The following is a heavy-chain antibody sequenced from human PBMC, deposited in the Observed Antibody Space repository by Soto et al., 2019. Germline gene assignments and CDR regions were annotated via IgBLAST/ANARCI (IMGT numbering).Heavy chain of an antibody. Sequence: EVQLLDSGGGLVQPGGALRLSCSASGFIFSSSAMNWVRQAPGKGLEWVSAISGSGGSIYYADSVKGRFTISRDNSKTPLYLQMASLRAEDTAVYYCAKGGGDSLRYGMDVWGQGTTVTVSS. CDR1: GFIFSSSA. CDR2: ISGSGGSI. J-gene: IGHJ6*02. D-gene: IGHD2-21*02. CDR3: AKGGGDSLRYGMDV. V-gene: IGHV3-23*01.